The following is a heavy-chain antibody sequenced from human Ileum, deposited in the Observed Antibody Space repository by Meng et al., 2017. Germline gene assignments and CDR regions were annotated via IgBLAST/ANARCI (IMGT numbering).Heavy chain of an antibody. J-gene: IGHJ5*02. CDR3: ARENTIFGVVWGSWFDP. D-gene: IGHD3-3*01. CDR2: IYYSGST. CDR1: GGSISSGDYY. Sequence: QVQLQESGPGLVKPSQTLSLTFTVPGGSISSGDYYWSGIRQPPGKGLEWIGYIYYSGSTYYNPSLKSRVTISVDTSKNQFSLKLSSVTAADTAVYYCARENTIFGVVWGSWFDPWGQGTLVTVSS. V-gene: IGHV4-30-4*01.